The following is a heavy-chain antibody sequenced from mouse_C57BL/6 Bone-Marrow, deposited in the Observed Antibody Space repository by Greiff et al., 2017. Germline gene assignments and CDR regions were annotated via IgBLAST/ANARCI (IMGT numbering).Heavy chain of an antibody. V-gene: IGHV6-3*01. CDR2: IRLKSDNYAT. J-gene: IGHJ2*01. Sequence: EVKLMESGGGLVQPGGSMKLSCVASGFTFSNYWMNWVRQSPETGLEWVAQIRLKSDNYATHYAESVKGRFTISRDDSKSSVDLQMNNLRAEDTGIYYCASTVVPDYWGQGTTLTVSS. CDR3: ASTVVPDY. D-gene: IGHD1-1*01. CDR1: GFTFSNYW.